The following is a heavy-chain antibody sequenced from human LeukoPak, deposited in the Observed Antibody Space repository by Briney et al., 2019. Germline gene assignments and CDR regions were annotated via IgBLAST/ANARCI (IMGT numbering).Heavy chain of an antibody. V-gene: IGHV3-30*04. D-gene: IGHD1-26*01. J-gene: IGHJ4*02. CDR1: GFTFSSYA. CDR2: ISYDGSNK. CDR3: ARAEYKRRELLFDY. Sequence: GGSLRLSCAASGFTFSSYAMHWVRQAPGKGLEWVAVISYDGSNKYYADSVKGRFTISRDNSKNTLYLQMNSLRAEDTAVYYCARAEYKRRELLFDYWGQGTLVTVSS.